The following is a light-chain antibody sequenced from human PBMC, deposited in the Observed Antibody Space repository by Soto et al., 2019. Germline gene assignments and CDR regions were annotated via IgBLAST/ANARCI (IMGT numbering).Light chain of an antibody. V-gene: IGLV4-60*03. Sequence: QPVLTQSSSASASLGSSVKLTCTLSSGHSCYIIAWHQQQPGKAPRYLMKLEGSGSYNKGSGVPDRFSGSSSGADRYLTISNLQSEDEADYYCETWDSNSVVFGGGTKLTVL. CDR1: SGHSCYI. CDR2: LEGSGSY. CDR3: ETWDSNSVV. J-gene: IGLJ2*01.